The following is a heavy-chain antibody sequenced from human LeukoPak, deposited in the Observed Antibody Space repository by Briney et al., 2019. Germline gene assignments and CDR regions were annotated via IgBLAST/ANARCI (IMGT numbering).Heavy chain of an antibody. Sequence: GGSLRLSCAASGFTFSNYDIHWVRQAPGKGLEWVAVISYDGSNKYYADSMKGRFTISRDNSKNTLYLQMNSLRPEDTAVYYCASSSGYYSPFDYWGQGTLVTVSS. J-gene: IGHJ4*02. CDR3: ASSSGYYSPFDY. CDR1: GFTFSNYD. D-gene: IGHD3-22*01. V-gene: IGHV3-30*03. CDR2: ISYDGSNK.